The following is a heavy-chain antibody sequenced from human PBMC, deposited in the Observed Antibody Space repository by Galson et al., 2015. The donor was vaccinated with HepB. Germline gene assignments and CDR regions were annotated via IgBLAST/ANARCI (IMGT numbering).Heavy chain of an antibody. V-gene: IGHV3-15*01. CDR1: GFTFSNAW. CDR2: IKSKTDGGTT. CDR3: TTSMERLYSYGYADYYGMDV. D-gene: IGHD5-18*01. Sequence: SLRLSCAASGFTFSNAWMSWVRQAPGKGLEWVGRIKSKTDGGTTDYAAPVKGRFTISRDDSKNTLYLQMNSLKTEDTAVYYCTTSMERLYSYGYADYYGMDVWGQGTTVTVSS. J-gene: IGHJ6*02.